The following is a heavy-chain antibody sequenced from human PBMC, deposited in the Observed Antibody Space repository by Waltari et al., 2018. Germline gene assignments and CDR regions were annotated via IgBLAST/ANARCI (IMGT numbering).Heavy chain of an antibody. CDR3: ARGLRAAAGRRGNWFDP. Sequence: QVQLQQWGAGLLKPSETLSLTCAVYGGSFSGYYWSWIRQPPGKGLEWIGEINHSGSNNYNPAHKSRVTISVDTAKNQFSLKLSSVTAADTAVYYCARGLRAAAGRRGNWFDPWGQGTLVTVSS. CDR1: GGSFSGYY. CDR2: INHSGSN. V-gene: IGHV4-34*01. J-gene: IGHJ5*02. D-gene: IGHD6-13*01.